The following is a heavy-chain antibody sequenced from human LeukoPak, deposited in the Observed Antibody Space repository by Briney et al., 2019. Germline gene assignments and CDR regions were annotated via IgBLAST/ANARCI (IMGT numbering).Heavy chain of an antibody. J-gene: IGHJ4*02. CDR2: IKPDGSEK. D-gene: IGHD6-19*01. Sequence: GGSLRLSCAASGFTFSSYWMHWVRQAPGKGREWVATIKPDGSEKYYVDSVKGRFTISRDNAKNSLYLQMNSLRAEDTAVYYCARDSTESVADYYFDYWGQGTLVTVSS. CDR1: GFTFSSYW. CDR3: ARDSTESVADYYFDY. V-gene: IGHV3-7*01.